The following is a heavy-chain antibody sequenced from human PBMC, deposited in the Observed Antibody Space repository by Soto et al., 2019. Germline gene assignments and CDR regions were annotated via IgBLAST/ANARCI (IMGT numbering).Heavy chain of an antibody. D-gene: IGHD3-10*01. V-gene: IGHV3-74*01. Sequence: EVQLVESGGGLVQPGGSLRLSCEASGFTFSNYWMHWVRQVPGKGLVWVSRIKGDGSSINYADSVKGRFTISRDNAKNTVFLQMDSLGAEDTAVYYCARVMPGHYGFDVWGQGTMVTVSS. CDR1: GFTFSNYW. CDR2: IKGDGSSI. CDR3: ARVMPGHYGFDV. J-gene: IGHJ3*01.